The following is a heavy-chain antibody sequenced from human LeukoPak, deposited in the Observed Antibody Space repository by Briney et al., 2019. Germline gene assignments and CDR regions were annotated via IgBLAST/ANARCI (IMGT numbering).Heavy chain of an antibody. V-gene: IGHV4-59*01. D-gene: IGHD3-3*01. Sequence: PSETLSLTCTVSGGSISSYYWSWIRQPPGKGLEWIGYIYYSGSTNYNPSLKSRVTISVDTSKNQFSLKLSSVTAADTAVYYCARLTTIFGVVGAFDYWGQGTLVTVSS. CDR1: GGSISSYY. CDR2: IYYSGST. CDR3: ARLTTIFGVVGAFDY. J-gene: IGHJ4*02.